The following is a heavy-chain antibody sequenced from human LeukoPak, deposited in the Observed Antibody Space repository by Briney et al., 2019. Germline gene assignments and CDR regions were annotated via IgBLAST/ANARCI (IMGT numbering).Heavy chain of an antibody. Sequence: SETLSLTCTVSDDSITMYYWTWIRQPPGKGLEWIGYVDHTGSTKFNPSLNGRVSISRDTSKNFFSLRLRSVTAADTAVYFCARGRVSSSTWYSTYYYLFYMDFWGKGTTVTVSS. J-gene: IGHJ6*03. D-gene: IGHD1-1*01. CDR3: ARGRVSSSTWYSTYYYLFYMDF. CDR2: VDHTGST. V-gene: IGHV4-59*01. CDR1: DDSITMYY.